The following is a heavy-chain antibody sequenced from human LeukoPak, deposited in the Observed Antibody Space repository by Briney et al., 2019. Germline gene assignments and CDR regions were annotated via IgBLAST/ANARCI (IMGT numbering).Heavy chain of an antibody. D-gene: IGHD6-13*01. Sequence: SETLSLTCTVSGGSNSTYYWSWIRQPAGKGLEWIGRVYPSGRTSYNPSLENRVTMSVDTSRKQFSLKLRSVTAADTAVYYCASGGRISAANWFDPWGQGTLVTVSS. J-gene: IGHJ5*02. CDR2: VYPSGRT. V-gene: IGHV4-4*07. CDR3: ASGGRISAANWFDP. CDR1: GGSNSTYY.